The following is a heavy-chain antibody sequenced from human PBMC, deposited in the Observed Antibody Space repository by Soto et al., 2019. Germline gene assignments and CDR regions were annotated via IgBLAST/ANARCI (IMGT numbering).Heavy chain of an antibody. CDR2: IIPIFGTA. CDR3: ARAGGRLIAARPHYFDY. V-gene: IGHV1-69*13. Sequence: SVKVSCKASGGTFSSYAISWVRQAPGQGLEWMGGIIPIFGTANYAQKFQGRVTITADESTSTAYMELSSLRSEDTAVYYCARAGGRLIAARPHYFDYWGQGTLVTVS. J-gene: IGHJ4*02. D-gene: IGHD6-6*01. CDR1: GGTFSSYA.